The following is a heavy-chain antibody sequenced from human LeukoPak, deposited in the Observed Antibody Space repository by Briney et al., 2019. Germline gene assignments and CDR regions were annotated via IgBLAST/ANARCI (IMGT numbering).Heavy chain of an antibody. V-gene: IGHV4-34*01. J-gene: IGHJ4*02. D-gene: IGHD5-18*01. CDR2: INHSGST. Sequence: NPSETLSLTRAVYGGSFSGYYWSWIRQPPGKGLEWIGEINHSGSTNYNPSLKSRVTISVDTSKNQFSLKLSSVTAADTAVYYCARGTWIQLWAFDYWGQGTLVTVSS. CDR1: GGSFSGYY. CDR3: ARGTWIQLWAFDY.